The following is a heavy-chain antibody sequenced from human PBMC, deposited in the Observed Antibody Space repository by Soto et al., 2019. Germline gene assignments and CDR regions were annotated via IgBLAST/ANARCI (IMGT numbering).Heavy chain of an antibody. D-gene: IGHD6-19*01. CDR3: ARCGWYASICYGMDV. V-gene: IGHV3-21*01. J-gene: IGHJ6*02. CDR2: ISSSSSYI. CDR1: GFTFSSYS. Sequence: EVQLVESGGGLVKPGGSLRLSCAASGFTFSSYSMNWVRQAPGKGLEWVSSISSSSSYIYYADSVKGRFTISRDNAKNSLYLQMNSLRAEDTAVYYCARCGWYASICYGMDVWGQGTTVTVSS.